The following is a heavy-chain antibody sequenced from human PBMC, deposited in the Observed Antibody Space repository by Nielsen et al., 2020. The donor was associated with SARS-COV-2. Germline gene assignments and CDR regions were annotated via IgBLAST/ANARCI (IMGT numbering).Heavy chain of an antibody. CDR1: GGSISSSSYY. CDR2: IYYSGST. CDR3: ARDGDYEDYYYMDV. Sequence: SETLSLTCTVSGGSISSSSYYWGWIRQPPGKGLEWIGSIYYSGSTYYNPSLKSRVTISVDTSKNQFSLKLSSVTAADTAVYYCARDGDYEDYYYMDVWGKGTTVTVSS. D-gene: IGHD4-17*01. V-gene: IGHV4-39*07. J-gene: IGHJ6*03.